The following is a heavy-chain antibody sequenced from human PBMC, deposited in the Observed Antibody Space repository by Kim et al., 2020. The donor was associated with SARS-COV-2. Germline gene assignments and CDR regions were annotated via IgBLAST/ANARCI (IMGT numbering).Heavy chain of an antibody. CDR3: AKDQTAMVRGAVGY. CDR1: GFTFSSYA. D-gene: IGHD3-10*01. J-gene: IGHJ4*02. Sequence: GGSLRLSCAASGFTFSSYAMSWVRQAPGKGLEWVSAISGSGGSTYYADSVKGRFTISRDNSKNTLYLQMNSLRAEDTAVYYCAKDQTAMVRGAVGYWGQGTLVTVSS. V-gene: IGHV3-23*01. CDR2: ISGSGGST.